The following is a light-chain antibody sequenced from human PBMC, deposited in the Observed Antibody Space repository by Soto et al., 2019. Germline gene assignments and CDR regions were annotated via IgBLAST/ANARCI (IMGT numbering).Light chain of an antibody. CDR1: QSISSY. J-gene: IGKJ1*01. CDR2: GAS. CDR3: QQYNDWPKT. V-gene: IGKV3-15*01. Sequence: EIVLTQSPAILSLSPGERATLSCRASQSISSYLAWYQQKPGQAPRLLIHGASNRATAVPARFSASGSGTEFSLTISSLQSEDSAVYFCQQYNDWPKTFGQGTKVDIK.